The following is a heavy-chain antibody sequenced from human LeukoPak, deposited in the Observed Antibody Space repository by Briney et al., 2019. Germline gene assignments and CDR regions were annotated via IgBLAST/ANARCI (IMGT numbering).Heavy chain of an antibody. J-gene: IGHJ3*02. Sequence: SVKVSCKASGGTFSSYAISWVRQAPGQGLEWMGGIIPIFGTANYTQKFQGRVTITADESTSTAYMELSSLRSEDTAVYYCARPLVGATVAFDIWGQGTMVTVSS. CDR1: GGTFSSYA. V-gene: IGHV1-69*13. D-gene: IGHD1-26*01. CDR2: IIPIFGTA. CDR3: ARPLVGATVAFDI.